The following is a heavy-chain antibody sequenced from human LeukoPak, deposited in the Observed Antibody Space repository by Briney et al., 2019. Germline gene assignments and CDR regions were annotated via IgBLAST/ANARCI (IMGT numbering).Heavy chain of an antibody. J-gene: IGHJ3*02. V-gene: IGHV3-30*02. Sequence: GGSLRLSCAASGFTFSSYGMHWVRQAPGKGLEWVAFTRYDGSNKYYADSVKGRFTIPRDNSKNTLYLQMNSLRAEDTAVYYCAKEMIVVVTDAFNIWGQGTMVTVSS. CDR3: AKEMIVVVTDAFNI. CDR2: TRYDGSNK. CDR1: GFTFSSYG. D-gene: IGHD3-22*01.